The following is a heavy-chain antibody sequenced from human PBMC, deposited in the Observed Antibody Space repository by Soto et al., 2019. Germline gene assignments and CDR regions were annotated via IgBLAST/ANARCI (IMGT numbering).Heavy chain of an antibody. Sequence: GASVKVSCKASGYTFSSFGIAWVRQAPGQGLEWMGWIGAYNGNTNYAQKFQGRVTMTRNTSISTAYMELSSLRSEDTAVYYCARGIANLYYYYYMDVWGKGTTVTVSS. CDR2: IGAYNGNT. V-gene: IGHV1-8*01. CDR3: ARGIANLYYYYYMDV. D-gene: IGHD3-22*01. J-gene: IGHJ6*03. CDR1: GYTFSSFG.